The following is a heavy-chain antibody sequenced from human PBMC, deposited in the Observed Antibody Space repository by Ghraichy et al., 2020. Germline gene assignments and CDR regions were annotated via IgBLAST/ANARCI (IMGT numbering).Heavy chain of an antibody. CDR3: ARGSPRIAAYHRGFDP. V-gene: IGHV4-34*01. CDR2: INHSGST. Sequence: SETLSLTCAVYGGSFSGYYWSWIRQPPGKGLEWIGEINHSGSTNYNPSLKSRVTISVDTSKNQFSLKLSSVTAADTAVYYCARGSPRIAAYHRGFDPWGQGTLVTVSS. CDR1: GGSFSGYY. J-gene: IGHJ5*02. D-gene: IGHD6-6*01.